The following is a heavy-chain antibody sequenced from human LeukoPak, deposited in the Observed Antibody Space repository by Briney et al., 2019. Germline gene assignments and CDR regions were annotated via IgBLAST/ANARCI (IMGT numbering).Heavy chain of an antibody. D-gene: IGHD5-12*01. CDR3: ARVAGYSGYEPGYFED. CDR1: GFTFHSHS. CDR2: ISMTSSYI. Sequence: GGSLRLSCAASGFTFHSHSMNWVRQAPGKGLEWVSSISMTSSYIYYADSVKGRFTISRDNAKNSLYLHMNSLRAEDTAVYYCARVAGYSGYEPGYFEDWGQGTLVTVSS. V-gene: IGHV3-21*01. J-gene: IGHJ4*02.